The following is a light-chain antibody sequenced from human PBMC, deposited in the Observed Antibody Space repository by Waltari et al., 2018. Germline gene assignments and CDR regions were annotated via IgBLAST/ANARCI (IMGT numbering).Light chain of an antibody. CDR1: QSVGSY. J-gene: IGKJ4*01. V-gene: IGKV3-11*01. CDR3: QQRSNWPLT. Sequence: EIVLTQSPATLSLSPGERAALSWRASQSVGSYLGWYHQQPGQVPRLLIYDASNRATGIPARFSGSGAGTDFTLTISSLEPEDFAVYYCQQRSNWPLTFGGGTTVEIK. CDR2: DAS.